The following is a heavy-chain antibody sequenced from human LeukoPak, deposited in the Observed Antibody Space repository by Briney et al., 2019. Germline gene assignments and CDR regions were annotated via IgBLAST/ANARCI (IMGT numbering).Heavy chain of an antibody. D-gene: IGHD1-26*01. Sequence: ASVKVSCKASGYTFTSNYIHWVRQAPGQGLEWMGGIIPIFGTANYAQKFQGRVTITADESTSTAYMELSSLRSEDTAVYYCARDAPYSGSYYASSYWGQGTLVTVSS. J-gene: IGHJ4*02. CDR2: IIPIFGTA. CDR3: ARDAPYSGSYYASSY. V-gene: IGHV1-69*13. CDR1: GYTFTSNY.